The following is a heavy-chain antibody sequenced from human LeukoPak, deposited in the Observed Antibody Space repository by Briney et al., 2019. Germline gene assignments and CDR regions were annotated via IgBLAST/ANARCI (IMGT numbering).Heavy chain of an antibody. V-gene: IGHV4-34*01. D-gene: IGHD4-23*01. CDR1: GGSFSSYY. CDR3: ARGGGTTVVPFGSSYYMDV. Sequence: SETLSLTCAVYGGSFSSYYWSWIRQPPGKGLEWIGEIIHSGSTNYNPSLKSRVTISVDTSKNQFSLKLSSVTAADTAVYYCARGGGTTVVPFGSSYYMDVWGKGTTVTVPS. CDR2: IIHSGST. J-gene: IGHJ6*03.